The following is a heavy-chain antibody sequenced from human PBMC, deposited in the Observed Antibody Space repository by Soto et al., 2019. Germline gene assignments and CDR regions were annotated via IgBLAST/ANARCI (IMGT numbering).Heavy chain of an antibody. D-gene: IGHD6-13*01. V-gene: IGHV3-11*05. CDR1: GFTFSDYY. Sequence: QVQLVESGGGLVKPGGSLRLSCAASGFTFSDYYMSWIRQAPGKGLEWVSYISSSSSYTNYADSVKGRFTISRDNAKNSLYLQMNSLRAEDTAVYYCAREGIAAAGTPGYYYGMDVWGQGTTVTVSS. J-gene: IGHJ6*02. CDR3: AREGIAAAGTPGYYYGMDV. CDR2: ISSSSSYT.